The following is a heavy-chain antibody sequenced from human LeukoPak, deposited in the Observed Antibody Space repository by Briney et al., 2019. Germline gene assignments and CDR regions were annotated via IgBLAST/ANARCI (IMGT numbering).Heavy chain of an antibody. V-gene: IGHV3-23*01. D-gene: IGHD3-9*01. CDR3: AKGLARGFDP. CDR1: GFTFSSYA. J-gene: IGHJ5*02. Sequence: PGGSLRLSCAASGFTFSSYAMSWVRQAPGKGLEWVSAISGSGGSTYYADSAKGRFTISRDNSKNTLYVQMNSLRAEDTAVYYCAKGLARGFDPWGQGTLVTVSS. CDR2: ISGSGGST.